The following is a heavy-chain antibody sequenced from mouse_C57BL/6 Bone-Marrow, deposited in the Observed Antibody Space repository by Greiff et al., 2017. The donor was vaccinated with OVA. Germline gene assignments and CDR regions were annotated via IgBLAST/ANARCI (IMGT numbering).Heavy chain of an antibody. CDR3: ARSGGNYY. D-gene: IGHD2-1*01. J-gene: IGHJ3*01. CDR2: IYPRDGST. Sequence: VHLVESGPELVKPGASVKLSCKASGYTFTSYDINWVKQRPGQGLEWIGWIYPRDGSTKYNEKFKGKATLTVDTSSSTAYMELHSLTSEDSAVYFCARSGGNYYWGQGTLVTVSA. V-gene: IGHV1-85*01. CDR1: GYTFTSYD.